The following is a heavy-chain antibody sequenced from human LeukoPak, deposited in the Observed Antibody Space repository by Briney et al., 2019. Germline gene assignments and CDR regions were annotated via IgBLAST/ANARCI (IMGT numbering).Heavy chain of an antibody. CDR1: GFTFSSYA. J-gene: IGHJ3*02. CDR3: AKILNYFDSIYAFDM. CDR2: ISGRGGST. Sequence: GGSLRLSCAASGFTFSSYAMSWVRQAPGKGLEWVSAISGRGGSTYYADSVRGRFTISRDNSKNTLYLQMNSLRAEDTAEYYCAKILNYFDSIYAFDMWGQGTMVTVSS. V-gene: IGHV3-23*01. D-gene: IGHD3-22*01.